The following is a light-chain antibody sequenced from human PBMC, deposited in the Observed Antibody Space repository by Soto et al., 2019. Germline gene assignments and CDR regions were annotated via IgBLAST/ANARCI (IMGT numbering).Light chain of an antibody. V-gene: IGKV2-24*01. J-gene: IGKJ1*01. CDR3: MQATQFPWT. CDR1: QSLVHSDGNTY. Sequence: IVMTQTPLSSAVSLGQPASISCRSSQSLVHSDGNTYLSWLQQRPGQPPRLLIYKLSNRFSGVPDRFSGSGARTDFTLQISRVEAEDVGVYYCMQATQFPWTFGQGTKVEIE. CDR2: KLS.